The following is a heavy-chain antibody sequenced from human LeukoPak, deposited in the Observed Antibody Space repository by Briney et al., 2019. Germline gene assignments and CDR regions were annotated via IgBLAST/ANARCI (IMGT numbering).Heavy chain of an antibody. CDR1: GGSISSSSYY. V-gene: IGHV4-39*07. D-gene: IGHD3-22*01. Sequence: PSETLSLTCTVSGGSISSSSYYWGGIRQPPGKGLEWIGSIHYSGSTYYNPSLKSRVTISVDTSKNQFSLKLCSVTAGDTAVYYCVRGFTMIVVVTGHDAFDIWGQGTMVTVSS. J-gene: IGHJ3*02. CDR3: VRGFTMIVVVTGHDAFDI. CDR2: IHYSGST.